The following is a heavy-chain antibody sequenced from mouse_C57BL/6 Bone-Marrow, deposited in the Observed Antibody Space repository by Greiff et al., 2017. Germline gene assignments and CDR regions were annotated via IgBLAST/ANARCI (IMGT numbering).Heavy chain of an antibody. CDR3: AREYDYDSIYWYFDV. J-gene: IGHJ1*03. V-gene: IGHV5-17*01. CDR2: ISSGSSTI. Sequence: EVQLVESGGGLVKPGGSLKLSCAASGFTFSDYGMHWVRQAPEKGLEWVAYISSGSSTIYYADTVKGRFTISRDNAKNTLFLQMTSLSSEDTAMYYCAREYDYDSIYWYFDVWGTGTTVTVSS. D-gene: IGHD1-1*01. CDR1: GFTFSDYG.